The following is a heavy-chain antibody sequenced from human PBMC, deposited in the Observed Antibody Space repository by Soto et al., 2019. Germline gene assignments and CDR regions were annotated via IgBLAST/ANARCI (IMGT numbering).Heavy chain of an antibody. D-gene: IGHD3-3*01. CDR2: MNPNSGNT. CDR3: ARGPITIFGVVIDY. Sequence: ASVKVSCKASGYTXTSYDINWVRQATGQGLEWMGWMNPNSGNTGYAQKFQGRVTMTRNTSISTAYMELSSLRSEDTAVYYCARGPITIFGVVIDYWGQGTLVTVSS. CDR1: GYTXTSYD. V-gene: IGHV1-8*01. J-gene: IGHJ4*02.